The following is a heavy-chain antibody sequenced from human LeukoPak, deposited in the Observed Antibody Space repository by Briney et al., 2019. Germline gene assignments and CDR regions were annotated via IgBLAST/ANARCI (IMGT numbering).Heavy chain of an antibody. CDR1: GGSISSYY. V-gene: IGHV4-4*07. Sequence: SETLSLTCTVSGGSISSYYWSWIRQPAGKGLEWIGRIYTSGSTNYNPSLKSRVTMSVDTSKNQFSLKLSSVTAADTAVYYCARVKGDYVWGSYSRAYFDYWGQGTLVTVSS. J-gene: IGHJ4*02. CDR3: ARVKGDYVWGSYSRAYFDY. CDR2: IYTSGST. D-gene: IGHD3-16*01.